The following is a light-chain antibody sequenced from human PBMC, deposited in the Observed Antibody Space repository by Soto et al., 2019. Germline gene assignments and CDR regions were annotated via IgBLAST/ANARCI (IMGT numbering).Light chain of an antibody. CDR1: QSVSTN. CDR3: QQYDDWPLT. CDR2: GAF. J-gene: IGKJ1*01. Sequence: EIVMTQSPATLSVSPGERATLSCRASQSVSTNLDWYQQKPGKAPRLLIYGAFTRATGIPARFSGTGSGTEFTLTISSLQSEDFAVYFCQQYDDWPLTFGQGTKVEIK. V-gene: IGKV3-15*01.